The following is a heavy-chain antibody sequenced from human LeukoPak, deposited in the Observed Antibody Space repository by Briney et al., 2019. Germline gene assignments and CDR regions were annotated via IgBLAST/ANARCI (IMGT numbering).Heavy chain of an antibody. V-gene: IGHV1-24*01. CDR2: FDPEDGEK. J-gene: IGHJ4*02. CDR3: APWSCYGDYCSDY. CDR1: GYTLTELS. Sequence: GASVKVSCKVSGYTLTELSMHWVRQAPGKGREWMGGFDPEDGEKIYAQKFQGRVTMTEDTSTGTAYMELSSLRSEDTAVYYCAPWSCYGDYCSDYWGQGTLVTVSS. D-gene: IGHD4-17*01.